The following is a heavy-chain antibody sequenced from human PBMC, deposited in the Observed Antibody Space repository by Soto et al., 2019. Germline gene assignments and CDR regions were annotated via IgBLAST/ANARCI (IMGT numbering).Heavy chain of an antibody. CDR2: INPNSGGT. J-gene: IGHJ3*02. CDR3: ARDQYYYDSSGYYGLMVDGFDI. CDR1: GYTFTGYY. D-gene: IGHD3-22*01. V-gene: IGHV1-2*02. Sequence: ASVKVSCKASGYTFTGYYLHWVRQAPGQGLEWIGWINPNSGGTNYAQKFQGRVTMTRDTSISTAYMELSRLRSDDTAVYYCARDQYYYDSSGYYGLMVDGFDIWGQGTMVTVSS.